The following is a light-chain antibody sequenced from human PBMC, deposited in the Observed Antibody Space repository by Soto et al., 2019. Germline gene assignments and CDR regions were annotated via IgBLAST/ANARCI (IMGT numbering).Light chain of an antibody. Sequence: QSALTQPASVSGSPGQSITISCTGSSRDVGGYNYVSWYQHYPGKAPKLIIYEVSNRPSGVSRRFSGSKSGNTASLTISGLQTEDESDYYCSSYTSRSTLGSGSLVFGGGTKLTVL. J-gene: IGLJ3*02. CDR3: SSYTSRSTLGSGSLV. CDR1: SRDVGGYNY. CDR2: EVS. V-gene: IGLV2-14*01.